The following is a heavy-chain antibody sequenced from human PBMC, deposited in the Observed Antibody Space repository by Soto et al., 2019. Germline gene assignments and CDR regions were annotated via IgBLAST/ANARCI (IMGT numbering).Heavy chain of an antibody. V-gene: IGHV4-39*01. J-gene: IGHJ4*02. CDR3: ARHGRPLDYSSGYPIDY. CDR1: GGSISSSSYY. D-gene: IGHD3-22*01. CDR2: IYYSGST. Sequence: SETLSLTCTVSGGSISSSSYYWGWIRQPPGKGLEWIGSIYYSGSTYYNPSLKSRVTISVDTSKNQFSLKLSSVTAADTAVYYCARHGRPLDYSSGYPIDYWGQGTLVTVSS.